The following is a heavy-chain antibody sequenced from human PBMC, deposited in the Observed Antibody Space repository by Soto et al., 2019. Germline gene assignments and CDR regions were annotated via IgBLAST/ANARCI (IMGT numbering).Heavy chain of an antibody. CDR1: GFSFSDSY. D-gene: IGHD6-19*01. V-gene: IGHV3-11*01. J-gene: IGHJ4*02. Sequence: GGSPRLSCAASGFSFSDSYMNWIRQAPGKGLEWVSFISSSGSLIQYADSVKGRFTISRDNAKNSLYLQMNTLRAEDTAVYYCARLAMAGTRAFDYWGRGTLVTVSS. CDR2: ISSSGSLI. CDR3: ARLAMAGTRAFDY.